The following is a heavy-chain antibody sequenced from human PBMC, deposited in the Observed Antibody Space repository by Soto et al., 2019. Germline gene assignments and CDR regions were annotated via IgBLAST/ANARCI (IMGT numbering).Heavy chain of an antibody. CDR2: ISYDGSNK. CDR3: ARDPGTYYDSSGFGSLI. V-gene: IGHV3-30-3*01. D-gene: IGHD3-22*01. CDR1: GFTFSSYA. Sequence: GGSPRLSCAASGFTFSSYAMHWVRQAPGKGLEWVAVISYDGSNKYYADSVKGRFTISRDNSKNTLYLQMNSLRAEDTAVYYCARDPGTYYDSSGFGSLIWGQGTLVTVSS. J-gene: IGHJ4*02.